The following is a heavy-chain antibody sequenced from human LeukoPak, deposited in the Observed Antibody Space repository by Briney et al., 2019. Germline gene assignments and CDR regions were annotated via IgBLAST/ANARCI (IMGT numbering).Heavy chain of an antibody. Sequence: GASVKVSCKVSGYTLTELSMHWVRQAPGKGLEWMGGFDPEDGETIYARKFQGRVTMTEDTSTDTAYMELSSLRSEDTAVYYCATVLPFYDSRYYYYYGMDVWGQGTTVTVSS. CDR3: ATVLPFYDSRYYYYYGMDV. V-gene: IGHV1-24*01. J-gene: IGHJ6*01. CDR1: GYTLTELS. D-gene: IGHD5/OR15-5a*01. CDR2: FDPEDGET.